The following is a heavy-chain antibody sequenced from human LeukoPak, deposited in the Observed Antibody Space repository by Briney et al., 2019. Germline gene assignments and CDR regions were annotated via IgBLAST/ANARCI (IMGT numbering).Heavy chain of an antibody. D-gene: IGHD6-13*01. CDR1: GGSISSSPYY. CDR2: IYHGGST. V-gene: IGHV4-39*01. Sequence: SETLSLTCTVSGGSISSSPYYWGWIRQPPGKGLEWIGGIYHGGSTFYDPSLKSRVTVSIDTSKNQFSLRLNSMTSADTAVYFCARGPDYSSSYAANWFDPWGQGTLVTVSS. J-gene: IGHJ5*02. CDR3: ARGPDYSSSYAANWFDP.